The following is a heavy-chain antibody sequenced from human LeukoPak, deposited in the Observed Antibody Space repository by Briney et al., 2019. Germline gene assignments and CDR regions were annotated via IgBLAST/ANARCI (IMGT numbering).Heavy chain of an antibody. D-gene: IGHD3/OR15-3a*01. CDR3: ARADFGPGPRYYYYMDV. CDR2: ISGYNGNT. Sequence: ASVKVSCTASGYTFTTYNINWVRQAPGQGLEWMGWISGYNGNTNYAQKLQGRVTMTTDTSTSTAYMELRSLKSDDTAVYYCARADFGPGPRYYYYMDVWGKGTTVTVSS. J-gene: IGHJ6*03. V-gene: IGHV1-18*01. CDR1: GYTFTTYN.